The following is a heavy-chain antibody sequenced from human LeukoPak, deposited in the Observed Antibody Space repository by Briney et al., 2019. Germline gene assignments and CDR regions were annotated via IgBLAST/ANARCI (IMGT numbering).Heavy chain of an antibody. V-gene: IGHV3-30*18. CDR3: AKEDTAMVTSSFDY. Sequence: GGSLRLSCAASGFTFSSYGMHWVRQAPGKGLEWVAVISYDGSNKYYADSVKGRFTISRDNSKNTLYLQMNSLRAEDTAVYYCAKEDTAMVTSSFDYWGQGTLVTVSS. CDR2: ISYDGSNK. J-gene: IGHJ4*02. CDR1: GFTFSSYG. D-gene: IGHD5-18*01.